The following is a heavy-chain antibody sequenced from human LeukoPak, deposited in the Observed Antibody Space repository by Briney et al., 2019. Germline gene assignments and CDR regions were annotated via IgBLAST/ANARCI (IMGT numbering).Heavy chain of an antibody. V-gene: IGHV4-4*07. D-gene: IGHD3-3*01. Sequence: PSETLSLTCTVSGGSISSYYWSWIRQPAGKGLEWIGRIYTSGSTNYNPSLKSRVTMSVDTSKNQFSLKLSSVTAADTAVYYCARGKLVLEWLLSPVSVAFDIWGQGTMVTVSS. CDR2: IYTSGST. CDR1: GGSISSYY. CDR3: ARGKLVLEWLLSPVSVAFDI. J-gene: IGHJ3*02.